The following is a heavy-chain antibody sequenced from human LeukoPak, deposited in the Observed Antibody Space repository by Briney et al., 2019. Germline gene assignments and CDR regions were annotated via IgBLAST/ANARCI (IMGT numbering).Heavy chain of an antibody. V-gene: IGHV4-39*01. J-gene: IGHJ6*02. CDR1: GGSISSYY. Sequence: SETLSLTCTVSGGSISSYYWGWIRQPPGKGLEWIGSIYYSGSTYYNPSLKSRVTISVDTSKNQFSLKLSSVTAADTAVYYCARHPYSSYSGWVNSYYYYGMDVWGQGTTVTVSS. CDR3: ARHPYSSYSGWVNSYYYYGMDV. CDR2: IYYSGST. D-gene: IGHD4-11*01.